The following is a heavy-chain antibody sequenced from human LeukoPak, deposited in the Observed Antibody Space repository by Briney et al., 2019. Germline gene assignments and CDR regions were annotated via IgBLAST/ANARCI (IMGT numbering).Heavy chain of an antibody. J-gene: IGHJ4*02. CDR1: GYTFTTYG. V-gene: IGHV1-18*01. Sequence: ASVKVSCKASGYTFTTYGISWVRQAPGQGLEWMGWISPYNGNTNYTQKLQGRVTMTTDTSTSTAYMELRSLRSDDTAVYYCARDRAVVVAATDYWGQGTLVTVSS. CDR3: ARDRAVVVAATDY. D-gene: IGHD2-15*01. CDR2: ISPYNGNT.